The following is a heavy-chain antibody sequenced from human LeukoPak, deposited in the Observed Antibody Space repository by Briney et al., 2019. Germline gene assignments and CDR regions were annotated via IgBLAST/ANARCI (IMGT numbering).Heavy chain of an antibody. D-gene: IGHD3/OR15-3a*01. J-gene: IGHJ4*02. V-gene: IGHV3-21*04. CDR1: GFTFSSYS. Sequence: GGSLRLSCAASGFTFSSYSMNWVRQAPGKGLEWVSSISSSSSYIYYADSVKGRFTISRDDSNNMLFLQMNSLRAEDTALYYCAKVDSDYYIDFWGQGTLVTVSS. CDR2: ISSSSSYI. CDR3: AKVDSDYYIDF.